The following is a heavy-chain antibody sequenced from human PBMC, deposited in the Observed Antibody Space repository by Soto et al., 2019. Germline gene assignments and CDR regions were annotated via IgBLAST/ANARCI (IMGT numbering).Heavy chain of an antibody. J-gene: IGHJ4*02. Sequence: QVQLVQSGAEVKKPGSSVKVSCKASGGTFSSYTISWVRQAPGQGLEWMGRIIPILGIANYAQKFQGRVTITADKSTSKAYMELSSPRSEDKAVYYHAGEATAEATYGYWGQGTLVTVSS. D-gene: IGHD5-12*01. V-gene: IGHV1-69*02. CDR3: AGEATAEATYGY. CDR1: GGTFSSYT. CDR2: IIPILGIA.